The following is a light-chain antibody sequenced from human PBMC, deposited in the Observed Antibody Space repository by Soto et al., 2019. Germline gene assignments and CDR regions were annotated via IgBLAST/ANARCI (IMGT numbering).Light chain of an antibody. CDR1: SSDVGGYNY. CDR2: DVT. J-gene: IGLJ1*01. Sequence: QSVLTQPASVSGSPGQSITISCTGTSSDVGGYNYVSWYQQHPGKAPTLMIYDVTNRPSGISNRFSGSKSGNTASLTISGLQAEDEDDYYCSSYTSTSTYVVGTGTKLTVL. CDR3: SSYTSTSTYV. V-gene: IGLV2-14*01.